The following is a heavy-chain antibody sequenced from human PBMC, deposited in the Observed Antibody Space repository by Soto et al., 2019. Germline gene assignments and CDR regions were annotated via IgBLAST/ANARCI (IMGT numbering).Heavy chain of an antibody. CDR3: QQEGGHLIVATSPYYDSCRDL. CDR2: ISGSGVST. Sequence: PGGSLRLSCAASGFTFSSYSISWVRQAPWKGLEWVSAISGSGVSTYFADSVKGRFTISRDNSKNTLYLQMNRLRAEETAEYYCQQEGGHLIVATSPYYDSCRDLSGQWPTVTV. D-gene: IGHD5-12*01. V-gene: IGHV3-23*01. J-gene: IGHJ6*02. CDR1: GFTFSSYS.